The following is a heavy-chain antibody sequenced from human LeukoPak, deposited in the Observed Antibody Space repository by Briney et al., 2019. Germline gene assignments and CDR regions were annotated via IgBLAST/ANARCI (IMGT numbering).Heavy chain of an antibody. CDR3: ARDRGDTAPNWFDP. J-gene: IGHJ5*02. Sequence: SETLSLTCTVSGGSISSSSYYWGWIRQPPGKGLEWIGSIYYSGSTYYNPSLKSRVTISVDTSKNQFSLKLSSVTAADTAVYYCARDRGDTAPNWFDPWGQGTLVTVSS. CDR1: GGSISSSSYY. CDR2: IYYSGST. D-gene: IGHD5-18*01. V-gene: IGHV4-39*07.